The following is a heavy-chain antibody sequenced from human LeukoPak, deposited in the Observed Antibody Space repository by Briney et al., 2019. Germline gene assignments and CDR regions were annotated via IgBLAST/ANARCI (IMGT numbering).Heavy chain of an antibody. CDR1: GLTLSIFE. J-gene: IGHJ3*02. CDR2: ISRSGDIK. V-gene: IGHV3-48*03. CDR3: AKGGSPGYNYNAFDM. Sequence: GGSLRLSCEASGLTLSIFEMNWVRLAPGKGLEWLSFISRSGDIKLYADSVKGRFTISRDNPKNSLYLQMNSLRAEDTAVYYCAKGGSPGYNYNAFDMWGQGTMVAVSS. D-gene: IGHD3-22*01.